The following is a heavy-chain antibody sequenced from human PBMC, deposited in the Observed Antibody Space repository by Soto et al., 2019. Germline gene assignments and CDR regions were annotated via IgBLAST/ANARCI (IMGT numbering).Heavy chain of an antibody. CDR3: AKGDHSSGWNNCFDP. Sequence: EVQLLESGGGLVQPGGSLRLSCAASGFTFNSYAMSWVRQAPGKGLEWVSTISGSGDSTYYADSVKGRFTISRDNSKNTLYLQMSSLRAEDTAVYYCAKGDHSSGWNNCFDPWGQGTLVTVSS. J-gene: IGHJ5*02. V-gene: IGHV3-23*01. CDR2: ISGSGDST. CDR1: GFTFNSYA. D-gene: IGHD6-19*01.